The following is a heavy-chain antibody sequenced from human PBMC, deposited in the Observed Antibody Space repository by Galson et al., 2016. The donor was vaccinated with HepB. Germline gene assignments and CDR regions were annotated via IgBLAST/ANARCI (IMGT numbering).Heavy chain of an antibody. J-gene: IGHJ6*02. Sequence: SVKVSCKASGGPFSNYAINWVRQAPGQGLEWMGGIIPIFGTAKYAQKFQGRVTITADESTSTAYMELTSVRSEDTAMYYCAMGSEGEGMTLVQGESVWGQGTTVTVSS. CDR2: IIPIFGTA. CDR1: GGPFSNYA. CDR3: AMGSEGEGMTLVQGESV. V-gene: IGHV1-69*13. D-gene: IGHD3-10*01.